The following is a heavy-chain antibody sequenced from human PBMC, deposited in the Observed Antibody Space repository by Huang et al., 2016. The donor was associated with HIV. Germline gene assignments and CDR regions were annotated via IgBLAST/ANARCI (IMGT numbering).Heavy chain of an antibody. D-gene: IGHD6-19*01. CDR1: GFTFSSYG. Sequence: QVQLVESGGGVVQPGRSLRLSCAASGFTFSSYGMHWVRQAPGKWLEWVAIICYDGSNKYYADSVKGRFTISRDKSKNTLYLQMNSLKTEDTAVYYCALKGDSSGWEYFRHWGQGTLVTVSS. CDR2: ICYDGSNK. V-gene: IGHV3-30*03. CDR3: ALKGDSSGWEYFRH. J-gene: IGHJ1*01.